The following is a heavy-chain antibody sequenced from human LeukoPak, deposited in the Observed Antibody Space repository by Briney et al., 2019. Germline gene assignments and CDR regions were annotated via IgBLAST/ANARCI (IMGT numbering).Heavy chain of an antibody. CDR3: AIRSYHRRQRLLHFDP. V-gene: IGHV4-30-4*08. J-gene: IGHJ5*02. Sequence: TLSLTCTVSGGSISSGDYYWSWIRQPPGKGLEWIGYIYYSGSTYYNPSLKSRVTISVDTSKNQFSLKLSSVTAADTAVYYCAIRSYHRRQRLLHFDPWGQGTLVTVSS. CDR1: GGSISSGDYY. D-gene: IGHD2-21*02. CDR2: IYYSGST.